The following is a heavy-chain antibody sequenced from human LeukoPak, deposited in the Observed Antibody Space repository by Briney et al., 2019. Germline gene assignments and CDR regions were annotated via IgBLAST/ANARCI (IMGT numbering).Heavy chain of an antibody. J-gene: IGHJ4*02. V-gene: IGHV1-2*02. CDR1: GYTFTGYY. CDR2: INPNSGGT. CDR3: ARAVRGVVVTFDY. Sequence: GASVKVSCKASGYTFTGYYMHWVQQAPGQGLEWMGWINPNSGGTNYAQKFQGRVTMTRDTSISTAYMELSRLRSDDTAVYYCARAVRGVVVTFDYWGQGTLVTVSS. D-gene: IGHD3-22*01.